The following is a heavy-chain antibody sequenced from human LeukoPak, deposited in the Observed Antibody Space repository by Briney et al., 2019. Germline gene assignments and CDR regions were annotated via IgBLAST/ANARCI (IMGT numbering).Heavy chain of an antibody. Sequence: GGSLRLSCAASGFTFSIYGMHWVRQAPGKGLEWVAVISYDGSNKYFADSVKGRFTISRDNSKNTLYLQMNSLRAEDTAVYYCAKDSGIAVAGTLRAFDIWGQGTMVTVYS. J-gene: IGHJ3*02. CDR3: AKDSGIAVAGTLRAFDI. CDR1: GFTFSIYG. CDR2: ISYDGSNK. V-gene: IGHV3-30*18. D-gene: IGHD6-19*01.